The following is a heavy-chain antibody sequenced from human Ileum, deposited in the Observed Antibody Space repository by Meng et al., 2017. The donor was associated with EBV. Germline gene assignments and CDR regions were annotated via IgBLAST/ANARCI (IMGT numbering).Heavy chain of an antibody. Sequence: QLQLRESGLGLVRPSXXLSPTXPVCDGYISISNCYWDWIRQPPGKELEWIGRIYFSGSTYYNPSLKSRITISMDKSKNQFSLKLSSVTAADTAVYYCARVTKPNYYEGGWFDPWGQGTLVTVSS. D-gene: IGHD3-22*01. CDR3: ARVTKPNYYEGGWFDP. CDR1: DGYISISNCY. CDR2: IYFSGST. V-gene: IGHV4-39*07. J-gene: IGHJ5*02.